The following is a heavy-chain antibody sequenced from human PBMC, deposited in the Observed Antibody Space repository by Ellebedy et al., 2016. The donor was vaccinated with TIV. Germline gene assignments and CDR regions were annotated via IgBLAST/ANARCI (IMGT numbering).Heavy chain of an antibody. Sequence: GESLKISXRGSPYSFPIYWIAWLRQRPGKGLEWMGMIFPGDSDTRYNPSFQGQVTISGDKSVSTAYLQWSALQASDSAIYYCARAFGQGVYHMDVWGKGTSVTVSS. J-gene: IGHJ6*03. CDR1: PYSFPIYW. CDR3: ARAFGQGVYHMDV. CDR2: IFPGDSDT. D-gene: IGHD3-10*01. V-gene: IGHV5-51*01.